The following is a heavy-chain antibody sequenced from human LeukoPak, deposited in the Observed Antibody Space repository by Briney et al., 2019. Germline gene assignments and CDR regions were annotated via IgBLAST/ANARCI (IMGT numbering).Heavy chain of an antibody. CDR3: ACTAYYYYYLDV. D-gene: IGHD5-18*01. V-gene: IGHV3-66*01. J-gene: IGHJ6*03. CDR2: SYSGNTT. Sequence: GGSLRLSCAASGFTVSSNYMSWVRQAPGKGLEWVAISYSGNTTYCADSVRGRFTISRDNSKNTLYLHVSSLRAEDTAVYYCACTAYYYYYLDVWGKGTTVTVSS. CDR1: GFTVSSNY.